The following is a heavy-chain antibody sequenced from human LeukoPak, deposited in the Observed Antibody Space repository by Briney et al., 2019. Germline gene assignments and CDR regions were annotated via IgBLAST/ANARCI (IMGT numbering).Heavy chain of an antibody. V-gene: IGHV3-30*02. J-gene: IGHJ4*02. CDR3: AKLQLYNDILTGPFVDS. Sequence: GSVRLSCAASGFTFSRYGMHWVRQTPGKGLEWVAFIRYDGSDKYYVESVKGRFTISRDNSKNSLYLQMNSLRAEDTAVYYCAKLQLYNDILTGPFVDSRGQGTLVTVSS. D-gene: IGHD3-9*01. CDR1: GFTFSRYG. CDR2: IRYDGSDK.